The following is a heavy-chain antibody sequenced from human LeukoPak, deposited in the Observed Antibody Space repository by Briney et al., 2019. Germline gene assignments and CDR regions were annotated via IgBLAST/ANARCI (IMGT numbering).Heavy chain of an antibody. Sequence: GGSLRLSCAASGFTFSSYEMNWVRQAPGKGLEWVSYISSSGSTIYYADSVKGRFTISRDSAKNSLYLQMNSLRAEDTAVYYCARVENFYCSGGSCTGYWGQGTLVTVSS. CDR3: ARVENFYCSGGSCTGY. J-gene: IGHJ4*02. D-gene: IGHD2-15*01. CDR1: GFTFSSYE. V-gene: IGHV3-48*03. CDR2: ISSSGSTI.